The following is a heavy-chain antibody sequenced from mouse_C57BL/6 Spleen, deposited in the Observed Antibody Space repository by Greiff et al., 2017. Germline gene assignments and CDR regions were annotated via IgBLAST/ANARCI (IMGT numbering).Heavy chain of an antibody. CDR1: GYAFSSYW. V-gene: IGHV1-80*01. CDR3: ARGDVYYVDY. Sequence: QVQLQQSGAELVKPGASVKISCKASGYAFSSYWMNWVKQRPGKGLEWIGQIYPGDGDTNYNGKFKGKATLTADKSYSTAYMQLGGQSSEDSAVYFCARGDVYYVDYWGQGTPLTVS. J-gene: IGHJ2*01. D-gene: IGHD3-3*01. CDR2: IYPGDGDT.